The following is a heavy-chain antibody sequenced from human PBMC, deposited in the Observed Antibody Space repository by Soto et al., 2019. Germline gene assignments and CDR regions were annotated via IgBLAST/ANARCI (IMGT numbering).Heavy chain of an antibody. CDR3: ARVSFDHFVHWFDP. Sequence: SQTLSLTCAISGDSVSSKTAAWNWIRQSPSRGLEWLGRTYFRSKWYNDYAMSVKSRITINPDTSKNQFSLLLNSVTPEDTAVYYCARVSFDHFVHWFDPWGQGTLVTVSS. J-gene: IGHJ5*02. CDR1: GDSVSSKTAA. CDR2: TYFRSKWYN. D-gene: IGHD3-9*01. V-gene: IGHV6-1*01.